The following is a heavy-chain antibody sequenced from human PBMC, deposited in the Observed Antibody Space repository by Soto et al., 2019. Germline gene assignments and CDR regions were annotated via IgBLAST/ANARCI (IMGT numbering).Heavy chain of an antibody. Sequence: SETLSLTCTVSGGSISSGGYYWSWIRQHPGKGLEWIGYIYYSGSTYYNPSLKSRVTISVDTSKNQFSLKLSSVTAADTAVYYCARDIGTGTINYFYYWGQGTLVTVSS. CDR3: ARDIGTGTINYFYY. J-gene: IGHJ4*02. V-gene: IGHV4-31*03. D-gene: IGHD1-1*01. CDR1: GGSISSGGYY. CDR2: IYYSGST.